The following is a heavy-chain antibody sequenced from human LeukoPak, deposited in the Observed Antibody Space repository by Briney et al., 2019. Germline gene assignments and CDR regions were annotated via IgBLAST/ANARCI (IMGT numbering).Heavy chain of an antibody. CDR1: GGSISSYC. CDR3: ARAPTGGYDSSGFDPYYFDY. Sequence: SETLSLTCTVSGGSISSYCWSWIRQPAGKGLEWIGRIYTSGSTNYNPSLKSRVTMSVDTSKNQFSLKLSSVTAADTAVYYCARAPTGGYDSSGFDPYYFDYWGQGTLVTVSS. D-gene: IGHD3-22*01. J-gene: IGHJ4*02. CDR2: IYTSGST. V-gene: IGHV4-4*07.